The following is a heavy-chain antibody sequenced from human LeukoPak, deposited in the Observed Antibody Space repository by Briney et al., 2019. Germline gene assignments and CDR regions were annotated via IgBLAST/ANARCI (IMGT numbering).Heavy chain of an antibody. CDR1: GFTLTDYY. J-gene: IGHJ3*02. D-gene: IGHD3-22*01. CDR3: ARDLSPYYYDSSGIDAFDI. Sequence: RGSLRLSCAASGFTLTDYYMSWIRQAPGTGLEWVSYISSSGSTIYYADSVKGRFTISRDNAKNSLYLQMNSLRAEDTVVYYCARDLSPYYYDSSGIDAFDIWGQGTMVTVSS. CDR2: ISSSGSTI. V-gene: IGHV3-11*01.